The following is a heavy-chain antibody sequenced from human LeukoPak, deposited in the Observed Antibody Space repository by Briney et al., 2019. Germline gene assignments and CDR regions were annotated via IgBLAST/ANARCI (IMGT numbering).Heavy chain of an antibody. Sequence: ASVKVSCKASGGTFSSYAISWVRQAPGQGLEWMGGIIPIFGTANYAQKFQGRVTITADESTSTAYMELSSLRSEDTAVYYCARVLREIVDTAMVRSVSGPFDYWGQGTLVTVSS. D-gene: IGHD5-18*01. V-gene: IGHV1-69*13. J-gene: IGHJ4*02. CDR1: GGTFSSYA. CDR3: ARVLREIVDTAMVRSVSGPFDY. CDR2: IIPIFGTA.